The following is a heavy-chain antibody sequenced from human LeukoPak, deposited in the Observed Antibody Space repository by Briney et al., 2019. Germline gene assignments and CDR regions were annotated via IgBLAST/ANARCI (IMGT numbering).Heavy chain of an antibody. CDR3: AREGYSYGYYFDY. J-gene: IGHJ4*02. D-gene: IGHD5-18*01. CDR1: GFTVSSNY. CDR2: IYSGGST. Sequence: GGSLRLSCAASGFTVSSNYMSWVRQAPGKGLEWVSVIYSGGSTYYADSVKGRFTISRDNSKNTLYLQMNSLRAEDTAVYYCAREGYSYGYYFDYWGQGTLVTVSS. V-gene: IGHV3-53*01.